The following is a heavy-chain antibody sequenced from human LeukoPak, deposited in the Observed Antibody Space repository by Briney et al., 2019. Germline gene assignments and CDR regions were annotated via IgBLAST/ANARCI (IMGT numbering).Heavy chain of an antibody. D-gene: IGHD5-24*01. CDR2: FSGRTTNT. CDR1: GFTFSNFA. CDR3: AKGMLVATTNFDY. J-gene: IGHJ4*02. V-gene: IGHV3-23*01. Sequence: PGGSLRLSCAASGFTFSNFAMTWVRQAPGKGLEWVSTFSGRTTNTYYADSVKGRFTISRHNSENTLYLQMNSLRAEGTAVYYCAKGMLVATTNFDYWGQGALVIVSS.